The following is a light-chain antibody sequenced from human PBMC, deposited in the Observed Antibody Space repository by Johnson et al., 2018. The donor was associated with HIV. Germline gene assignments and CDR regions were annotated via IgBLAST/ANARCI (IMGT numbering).Light chain of an antibody. CDR3: GTWNSSLSAQYYV. Sequence: QSVLTQPPSVSAAPGQKVTISCSGSNSNIGNNYISWYQHLPGTAPKLLIYENNKRPSGIPDRFYGSKSDTSATLGITGLQTGDEADYYCGTWNSSLSAQYYVFGTGTKVTVL. V-gene: IGLV1-51*02. CDR1: NSNIGNNY. CDR2: ENN. J-gene: IGLJ1*01.